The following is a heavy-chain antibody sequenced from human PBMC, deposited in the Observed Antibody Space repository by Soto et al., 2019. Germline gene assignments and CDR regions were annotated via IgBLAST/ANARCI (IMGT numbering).Heavy chain of an antibody. V-gene: IGHV3-23*01. CDR2: ISGSGGST. Sequence: EVQLLESGGGLVQPGGSLRLSCAASGFTFSSYAMSWVRQAPGKGLEWVSAISGSGGSTYYADSVKGRFTISRDNSKNPLYLLMNSLRAEDTAVYYCAKAVAMVTFNWFDPWGQGTLVTVSS. CDR1: GFTFSSYA. D-gene: IGHD5-18*01. CDR3: AKAVAMVTFNWFDP. J-gene: IGHJ5*02.